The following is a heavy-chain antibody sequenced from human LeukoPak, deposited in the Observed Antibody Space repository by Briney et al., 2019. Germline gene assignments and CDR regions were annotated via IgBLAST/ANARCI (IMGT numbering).Heavy chain of an antibody. J-gene: IGHJ6*03. Sequence: SETLSLTCAVYGGSFSGYYWSWIRQPPGKGLEWIGEINHSRTTNYNPSLKSRVTISVDTSKNQFSLRLSSVTAADTAVYYCARMLNYYYYTDVWGKGTTVTVSS. D-gene: IGHD3-16*01. V-gene: IGHV4-34*01. CDR1: GGSFSGYY. CDR3: ARMLNYYYYTDV. CDR2: INHSRTT.